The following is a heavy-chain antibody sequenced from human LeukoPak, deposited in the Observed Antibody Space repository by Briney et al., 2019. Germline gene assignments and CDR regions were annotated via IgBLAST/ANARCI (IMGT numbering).Heavy chain of an antibody. CDR2: IYYSGST. CDR1: GGSINNYY. CDR3: ARGDDYDYFDY. D-gene: IGHD4/OR15-4a*01. J-gene: IGHJ4*02. V-gene: IGHV4-59*01. Sequence: SETLSLTCTVSGGSINNYYWSWIRQPPGKGLEWIGYIYYSGSTNYNPSLKSRVTISLDTSKNQFSLKLSSVTAADTAVYYCARGDDYDYFDYWGQGTLVTVSS.